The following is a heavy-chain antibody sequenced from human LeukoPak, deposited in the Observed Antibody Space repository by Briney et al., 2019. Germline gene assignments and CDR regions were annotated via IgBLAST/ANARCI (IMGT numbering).Heavy chain of an antibody. CDR1: GVTFSSYA. Sequence: GGSLRLSCAASGVTFSSYAISWVRHAPGKGLEWVSAISGSGGSTYYADSVKGRFTISRDNSKNTLYLQMNSLRAEDTAVYYCAKGLRTSDVVDYWGQGTLVTISS. CDR3: AKGLRTSDVVDY. CDR2: ISGSGGST. V-gene: IGHV3-23*01. J-gene: IGHJ4*02. D-gene: IGHD4-17*01.